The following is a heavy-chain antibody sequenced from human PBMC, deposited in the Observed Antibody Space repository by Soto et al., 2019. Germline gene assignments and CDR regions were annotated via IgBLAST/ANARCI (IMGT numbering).Heavy chain of an antibody. Sequence: PSETLSLTCAVSADSITSNVSWSWIRQSPGKGLEWIGEDYHNGLTNYNPTLKSRVTMTTDTSKNQFSLKLTSVTAADTAMYYCARDAALPGDADRFDYWGQGTLVTVSS. CDR1: ADSITSNVS. CDR3: ARDAALPGDADRFDY. D-gene: IGHD2-15*01. J-gene: IGHJ4*02. V-gene: IGHV4-4*02. CDR2: DYHNGLT.